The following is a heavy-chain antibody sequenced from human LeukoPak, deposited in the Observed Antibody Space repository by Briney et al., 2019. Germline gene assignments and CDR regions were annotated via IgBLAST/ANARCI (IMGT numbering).Heavy chain of an antibody. J-gene: IGHJ4*02. Sequence: PGRSLRLSCAASGFTFDDYAMHWVRQAPGKGLEWVSGISWSSGSIDYADSVKGRFTISRDNAKNSLYLQMNSLRAEDTALYYCAKGSGVAARPLDYWGQGTLVTVSS. CDR3: AKGSGVAARPLDY. V-gene: IGHV3-9*01. CDR2: ISWSSGSI. D-gene: IGHD6-6*01. CDR1: GFTFDDYA.